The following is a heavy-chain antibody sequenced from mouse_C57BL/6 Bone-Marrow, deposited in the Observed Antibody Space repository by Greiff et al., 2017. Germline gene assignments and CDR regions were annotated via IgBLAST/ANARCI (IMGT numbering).Heavy chain of an antibody. D-gene: IGHD2-4*01. V-gene: IGHV5-4*01. Sequence: EVQGVESGGGLVKPGGSLKLSCAASGFTFSSYAMSWVRQTPETRLEWVATISDGGSYTYYPDNVKGRFTISRDNAKNNLYLQMSHLKSEDTAMDYCARDGGLRRSFAYWGQGTLVTVSA. CDR2: ISDGGSYT. CDR1: GFTFSSYA. CDR3: ARDGGLRRSFAY. J-gene: IGHJ3*01.